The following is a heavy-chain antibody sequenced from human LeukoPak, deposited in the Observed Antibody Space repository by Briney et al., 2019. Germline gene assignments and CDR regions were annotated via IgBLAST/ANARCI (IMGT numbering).Heavy chain of an antibody. CDR2: IRQDGGET. D-gene: IGHD3-22*01. CDR3: ATYSSLNTREFQY. Sequence: PGGSLRLSCEASGLTFSREWMGWVRQAPGKGLEWVANIRQDGGETYYGDSVKGRFIISRDNAKNSLFLQMNRLRAEDTAVYYCATYSSLNTREFQYWGQGTLVTVSP. CDR1: GLTFSREW. V-gene: IGHV3-7*01. J-gene: IGHJ1*01.